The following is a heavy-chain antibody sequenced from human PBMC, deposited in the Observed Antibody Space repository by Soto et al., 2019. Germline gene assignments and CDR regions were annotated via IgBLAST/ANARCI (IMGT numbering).Heavy chain of an antibody. CDR3: ERVGAGSWGGDY. Sequence: QVQLVESGGGVVQPGRSLRLSCAASGFTFSSYGMHWVRQAPGTGLEWVAVIWYDGSNKYYADSVKGRFTISRDNSKNTLDLQMSSLGAENTSGYYAERVGAGSWGGDYWGQGTLVTVSS. D-gene: IGHD2-15*01. V-gene: IGHV3-33*01. CDR1: GFTFSSYG. J-gene: IGHJ4*02. CDR2: IWYDGSNK.